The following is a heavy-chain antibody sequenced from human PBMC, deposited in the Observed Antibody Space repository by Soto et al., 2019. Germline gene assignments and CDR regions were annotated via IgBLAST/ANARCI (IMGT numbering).Heavy chain of an antibody. V-gene: IGHV3-23*01. CDR1: GFTFISYA. Sequence: GGSLRLSCAASGFTFISYAVSWVRQAPGKGLEWVSTISGNGGSTYYADSVKGRFTISRDNSKNTLYLQMNSLRAEDTAVYYCAKDNGTSSSRATEYLQHWGQGTLVTVSS. J-gene: IGHJ1*01. CDR3: AKDNGTSSSRATEYLQH. CDR2: ISGNGGST. D-gene: IGHD2-2*01.